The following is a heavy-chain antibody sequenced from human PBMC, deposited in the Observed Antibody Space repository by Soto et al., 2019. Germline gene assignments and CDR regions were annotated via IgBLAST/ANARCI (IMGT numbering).Heavy chain of an antibody. Sequence: QVQLVQSGAEVKKPGASVKVSCKASGYTFTSYYMHWVRQAPGQGLEWMGIINPSGGSTSYAQKCQGRVTMTRDTSTSTVYMELSSLRSEDTAVYYCARDRIRIRENQWCMLQCGWFDPWGQGTLVTVSS. D-gene: IGHD2-8*01. CDR3: ARDRIRIRENQWCMLQCGWFDP. V-gene: IGHV1-46*01. CDR2: INPSGGST. J-gene: IGHJ5*02. CDR1: GYTFTSYY.